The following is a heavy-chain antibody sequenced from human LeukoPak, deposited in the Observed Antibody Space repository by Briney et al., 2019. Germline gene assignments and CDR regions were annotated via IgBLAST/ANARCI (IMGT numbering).Heavy chain of an antibody. J-gene: IGHJ6*02. V-gene: IGHV3-49*03. CDR1: GFTFGDYA. D-gene: IGHD3-10*01. Sequence: GGSLRLSCTASGFTFGDYAMSWFRQAPGKGLECVGIIRSKAYGGTTKYAASVKGRFTISRDDSKSIAYLQMNSLKTEDTAVYYCTRDNTMVRGVLSDYYYYGMDVWGQGTTVTVSS. CDR2: IRSKAYGGTT. CDR3: TRDNTMVRGVLSDYYYYGMDV.